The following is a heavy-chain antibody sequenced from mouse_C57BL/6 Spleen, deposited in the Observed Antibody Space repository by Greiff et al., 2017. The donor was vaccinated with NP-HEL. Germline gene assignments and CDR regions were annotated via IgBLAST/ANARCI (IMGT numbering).Heavy chain of an antibody. V-gene: IGHV5-17*01. CDR2: ISSGSSTI. Sequence: EVQRVESGGGLVKPGGSLKLSCAASGFTFSDYGMHWVRQAPEKGLEWVAYISSGSSTIYYSATVKGRVTITRDNAKNTVYMQMTSLRSEDTAMYSCAWDYYDHYFAYWGQGTPLTVSS. CDR3: AWDYYDHYFAY. D-gene: IGHD2-4*01. CDR1: GFTFSDYG. J-gene: IGHJ2*01.